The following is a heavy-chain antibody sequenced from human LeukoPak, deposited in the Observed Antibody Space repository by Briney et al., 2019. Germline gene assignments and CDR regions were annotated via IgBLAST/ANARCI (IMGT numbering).Heavy chain of an antibody. D-gene: IGHD6-6*01. Sequence: ASVKVSCKASGYAFTGYYMHWVRQAPGQGLEWMGWINPNSGGTNYAQKFQGRVTMTRDTSISTAYMELSRLRSDDTAVYYCAREGYSSPSGKEFDYWGQGTLVTVSS. CDR2: INPNSGGT. CDR1: GYAFTGYY. J-gene: IGHJ4*02. CDR3: AREGYSSPSGKEFDY. V-gene: IGHV1-2*02.